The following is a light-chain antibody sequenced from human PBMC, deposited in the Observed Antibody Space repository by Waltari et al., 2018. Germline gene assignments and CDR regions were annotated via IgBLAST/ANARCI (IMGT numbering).Light chain of an antibody. V-gene: IGLV4-69*01. CDR1: SGHITNV. CDR3: ETGGHGTWV. Sequence: QLVLTPSPSASASLGASVKLTCTLSSGHITNVIAWHQQHPGKGPRYLMKGTSDGSHRKGDDIPDRFSGSGSGPERYLTISSLQSEDEADYYCETGGHGTWVFGGGTKLNVL. J-gene: IGLJ3*02. CDR2: GTSDGSH.